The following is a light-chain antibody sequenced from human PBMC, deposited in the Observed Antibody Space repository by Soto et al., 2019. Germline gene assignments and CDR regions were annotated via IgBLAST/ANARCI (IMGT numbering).Light chain of an antibody. CDR2: GAS. CDR3: QQYGSSGT. CDR1: QSVSNNY. V-gene: IGKV3-20*01. Sequence: IVLTQSPGTLSLSPGERATLSCRASQSVSNNYLAWYKQKPGQAPSLLIYGASNRATGIPDRFSGSGSGTDFTLTIRRLEPEDFAVDYCQQYGSSGTFGQGTKVDIK. J-gene: IGKJ1*01.